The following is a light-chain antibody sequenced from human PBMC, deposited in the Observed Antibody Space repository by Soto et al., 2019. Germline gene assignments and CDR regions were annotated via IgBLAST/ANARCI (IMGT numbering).Light chain of an antibody. CDR1: SSDVGGYNY. J-gene: IGLJ1*01. CDR2: DVS. V-gene: IGLV2-14*03. Sequence: QSALTQPASVSGSPGQSITISCTGTSSDVGGYNYVSWYQQHPGKAPKLVIFDVSNGPSGVSNRFSGSKSGNTASLTISGLQAEDEAVYSCSQYTPSSPPGGYVFGPGTKLTVL. CDR3: SQYTPSSPPGGYV.